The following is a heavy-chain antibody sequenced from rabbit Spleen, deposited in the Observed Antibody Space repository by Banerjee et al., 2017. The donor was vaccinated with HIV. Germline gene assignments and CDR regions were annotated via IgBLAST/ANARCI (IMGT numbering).Heavy chain of an antibody. CDR3: ARDLVGVIGWNFGW. CDR1: GVSFSSNYY. V-gene: IGHV1S40*01. D-gene: IGHD4-1*01. J-gene: IGHJ6*01. CDR2: IDTGSSDFT. Sequence: QSLEESGGDLVKPGASLTLTCTASGVSFSSNYYMCWVRQAPGKGLEWIACIDTGSSDFTYFASWAKGRFTCSKTSSTTVTLQMTSLTAADTATYFCARDLVGVIGWNFGWWGPGTLVTVS.